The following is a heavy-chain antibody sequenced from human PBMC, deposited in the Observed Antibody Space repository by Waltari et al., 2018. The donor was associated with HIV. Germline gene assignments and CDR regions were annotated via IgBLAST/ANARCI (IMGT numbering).Heavy chain of an antibody. Sequence: QVQLVQSGAEVKKPGAAGKVSCKASGYTFTSDGISWVRQAPGQGLEWMGWISAYHGNTNHAQKLQGRVTMTTGTSPITAYMELSSLSSDATAVYYGARVSYYGSVSWFDPWGQGTLVTVSS. CDR2: ISAYHGNT. CDR1: GYTFTSDG. J-gene: IGHJ5*02. V-gene: IGHV1-18*01. CDR3: ARVSYYGSVSWFDP. D-gene: IGHD3-10*01.